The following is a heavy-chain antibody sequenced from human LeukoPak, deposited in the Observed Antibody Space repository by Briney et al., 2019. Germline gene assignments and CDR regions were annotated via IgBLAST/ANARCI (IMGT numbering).Heavy chain of an antibody. J-gene: IGHJ6*03. D-gene: IGHD6-6*01. V-gene: IGHV3-11*01. CDR3: ATSPPGAGYYYYYFMDV. Sequence: PGGSLRLSCATSGLIFTNVAMSWVRQAPGKGLEWVSYISSSGSTIYYADSVKGRFTISRDNAKNSLYLQMNSLRAEDTAVYYCATSPPGAGYYYYYFMDVWGKGTTVTVSS. CDR2: ISSSGSTI. CDR1: GLIFTNVA.